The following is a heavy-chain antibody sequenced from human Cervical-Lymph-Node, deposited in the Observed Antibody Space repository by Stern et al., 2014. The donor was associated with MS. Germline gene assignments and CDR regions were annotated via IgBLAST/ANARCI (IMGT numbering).Heavy chain of an antibody. CDR2: INGSGADT. Sequence: EVQLVESGGGLVQPGGSLRLSCTASGLTFSSYGMSWVRQAPGKGLEWGSGINGSGADTYYGDSVKGRFTISRDNSKNTLYLRMNSLRAEDTAVYYCAKESGSYDYYYFGMDVWGQGTTVIVSS. J-gene: IGHJ6*02. V-gene: IGHV3-23*04. D-gene: IGHD1-26*01. CDR3: AKESGSYDYYYFGMDV. CDR1: GLTFSSYG.